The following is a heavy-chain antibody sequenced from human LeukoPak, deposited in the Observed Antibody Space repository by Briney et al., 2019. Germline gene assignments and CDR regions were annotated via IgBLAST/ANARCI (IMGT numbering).Heavy chain of an antibody. CDR3: ARESESSGWYDY. CDR1: GFTVSTNY. V-gene: IGHV3-43*02. Sequence: GGSLRLSCAASGFTVSTNYMSWVRQAPGKGLEWVSLISGDGGSTFYADSVKGRFTISRDNSKNSLYLQMNSLRSDDTALYYCARESESSGWYDYWGQGTLVTVSS. CDR2: ISGDGGST. J-gene: IGHJ4*02. D-gene: IGHD6-19*01.